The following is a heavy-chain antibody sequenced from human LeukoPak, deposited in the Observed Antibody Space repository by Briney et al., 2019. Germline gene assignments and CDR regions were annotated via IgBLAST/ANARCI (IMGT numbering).Heavy chain of an antibody. V-gene: IGHV4-59*01. J-gene: IGHJ4*02. CDR3: ARGGIAAAGTFDY. D-gene: IGHD6-13*01. CDR2: IYYSGST. CDR1: GGSISSYY. Sequence: SETLSLTCTVAGGSISSYYWRWIRQPPGKGREWIGYIYYSGSTNYNPSLKGRVTISVDTSKNQFSRKLSSVTAADTAVYYCARGGIAAAGTFDYWGQGTLVTVS.